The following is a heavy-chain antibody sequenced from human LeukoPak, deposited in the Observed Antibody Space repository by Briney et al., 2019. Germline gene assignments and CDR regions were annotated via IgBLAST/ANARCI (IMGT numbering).Heavy chain of an antibody. CDR1: GFTFSSYW. CDR3: AKHYDSSGFYFDY. Sequence: GGSLRLSCAASGFTFSSYWMSWVRQAPGKGLDWVSAISDSDGSTYYTDSVKGRFTISRDNSKNTLHLQMNSLRAEDTAVYYCAKHYDSSGFYFDYWGQGTLVTVSS. CDR2: ISDSDGST. V-gene: IGHV3-23*01. D-gene: IGHD3-22*01. J-gene: IGHJ4*02.